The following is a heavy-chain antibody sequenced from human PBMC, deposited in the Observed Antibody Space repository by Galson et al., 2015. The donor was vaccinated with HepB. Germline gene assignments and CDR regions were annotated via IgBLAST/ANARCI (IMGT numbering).Heavy chain of an antibody. Sequence: SVKVSCKASGYTFTSYYMHWVRQAPGQGLEWMGIINPSGGSTSYAQKFQGRVTMTRDTSTSTVYMELSSLRSEDTAVYYCARDWGDGYNSNWYFDLWGRGTLVTVSS. CDR1: GYTFTSYY. CDR2: INPSGGST. V-gene: IGHV1-46*01. J-gene: IGHJ2*01. D-gene: IGHD5-24*01. CDR3: ARDWGDGYNSNWYFDL.